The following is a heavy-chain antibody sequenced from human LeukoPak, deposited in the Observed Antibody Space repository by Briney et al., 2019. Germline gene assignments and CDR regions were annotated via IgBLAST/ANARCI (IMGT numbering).Heavy chain of an antibody. Sequence: GGSLRLSCAASGFTFSSYTMNWLRQAPGKGLEWVSSISSISSYIYYTASVKGRFTISRDNAKNSLFLQMNSLRAEDTAVYYCARVVTVAWSERRPGNHYMDVWGKGTTVTVSS. V-gene: IGHV3-21*01. D-gene: IGHD1-1*01. CDR2: ISSISSYI. J-gene: IGHJ6*03. CDR3: ARVVTVAWSERRPGNHYMDV. CDR1: GFTFSSYT.